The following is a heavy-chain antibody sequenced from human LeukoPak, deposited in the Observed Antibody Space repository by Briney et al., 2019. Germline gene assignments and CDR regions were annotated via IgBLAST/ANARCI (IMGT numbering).Heavy chain of an antibody. Sequence: GGSLRLSCAASGFTFSSYSMNWVRQAPGKVREWVSSISSSSSYIYYADSVKGRFTISRDNAKNSLYLQMNSLRAEDTAVYYCAREGAQQLVAPADYWGQGTLVAVSS. CDR1: GFTFSSYS. J-gene: IGHJ4*02. CDR3: AREGAQQLVAPADY. D-gene: IGHD6-13*01. CDR2: ISSSSSYI. V-gene: IGHV3-21*01.